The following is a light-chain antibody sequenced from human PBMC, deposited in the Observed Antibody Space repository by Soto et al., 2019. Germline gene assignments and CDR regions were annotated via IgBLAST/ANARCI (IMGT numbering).Light chain of an antibody. CDR1: QSASSSY. CDR2: GAS. J-gene: IGKJ1*01. V-gene: IGKV3-20*01. CDR3: QQYGSSLPWT. Sequence: EIVLTQSPGTLSLSPGERATLSCRASQSASSSYLAWYQQKPGQAPRLLIYGASSRATGIPDRFSGSGSGTDFTLTISRLEPEDFAVYYCQQYGSSLPWTFGQGTKV.